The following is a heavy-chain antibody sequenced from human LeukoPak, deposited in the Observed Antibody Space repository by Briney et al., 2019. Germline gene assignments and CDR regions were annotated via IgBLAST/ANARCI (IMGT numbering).Heavy chain of an antibody. CDR3: AKVSYYDFWSGYFPFDY. V-gene: IGHV3-23*01. J-gene: IGHJ4*02. CDR1: GFTFYSHA. Sequence: GGSLRLSCAASGFTFYSHAMTWVRQAPGKGLEWLSHINGRGGIINYADSVKGRFTISRDNSKNTLYLQMNSLRAEDTAVYYCAKVSYYDFWSGYFPFDYWGQGTLVTVSS. CDR2: INGRGGII. D-gene: IGHD3-3*01.